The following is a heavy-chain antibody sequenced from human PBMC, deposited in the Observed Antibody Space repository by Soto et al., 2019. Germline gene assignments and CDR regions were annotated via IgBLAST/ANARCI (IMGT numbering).Heavy chain of an antibody. CDR3: VWSTYYDIVTGSYYYYAMDV. CDR1: GFTVGSNY. CDR2: IYSEGTP. J-gene: IGHJ6*02. D-gene: IGHD3-9*01. Sequence: EVQLVESGGGLTQPAVSLRLSCAASGFTVGSNYMSWVRQAPGKGLEWVSVIYSEGTPYYADSVKGRFTLSRENSNNTLYLHMNNLRAQDTALYYCVWSTYYDIVTGSYYYYAMDVWGQGTTVTVSS. V-gene: IGHV3-53*01.